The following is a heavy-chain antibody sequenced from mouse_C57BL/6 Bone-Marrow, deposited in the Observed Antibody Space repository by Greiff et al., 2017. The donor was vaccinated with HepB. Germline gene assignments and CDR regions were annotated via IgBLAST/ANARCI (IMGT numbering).Heavy chain of an antibody. D-gene: IGHD4-1*01. V-gene: IGHV5-9-1*02. CDR3: TRGLGLGAMDY. CDR2: ISSGGDYI. J-gene: IGHJ4*01. CDR1: GFTFSSYA. Sequence: DVQLVESGEGLVKPGGSLKLSCAASGFTFSSYAMSWVRQTPEKRLEWVAYISSGGDYIYYADTVKGRFTISRDNARNTLYLQMSSLKSEDTAMYYCTRGLGLGAMDYWGQGTSVTVSS.